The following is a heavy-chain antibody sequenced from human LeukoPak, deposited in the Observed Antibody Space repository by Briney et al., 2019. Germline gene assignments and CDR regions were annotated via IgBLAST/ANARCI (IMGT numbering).Heavy chain of an antibody. D-gene: IGHD3-9*01. J-gene: IGHJ4*02. CDR3: AKGSYYNILTGFSSRLPPDY. Sequence: GGSLRLSCAASGFTFSSYEMNWVRQAPGKGLEWVAYIRYDGGNRYYADSVKGRFTISRDNSKNTLYVQMSSLRAEDTAVYYCAKGSYYNILTGFSSRLPPDYWGQGTLVTVSS. CDR2: IRYDGGNR. V-gene: IGHV3-30*02. CDR1: GFTFSSYE.